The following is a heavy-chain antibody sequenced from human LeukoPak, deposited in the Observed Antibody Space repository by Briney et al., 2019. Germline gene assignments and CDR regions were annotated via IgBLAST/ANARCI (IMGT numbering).Heavy chain of an antibody. CDR1: GFTFSSYE. CDR3: ARASYSSGWYHY. Sequence: GGSLRLSCAASGFTFSSYEMNWVRQAPGKGLEWVSYISSGGSTTYYADSVKGRFTVSRDNAKNSLYLQMNSLRAEDTAVYYCARASYSSGWYHYWGQGTLVTVSS. V-gene: IGHV3-48*03. CDR2: ISSGGSTT. J-gene: IGHJ4*02. D-gene: IGHD6-19*01.